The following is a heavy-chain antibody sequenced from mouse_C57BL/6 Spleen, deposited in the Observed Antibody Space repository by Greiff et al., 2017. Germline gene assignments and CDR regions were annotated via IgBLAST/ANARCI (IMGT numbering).Heavy chain of an antibody. CDR3: ARYLDGYYDYYAMDY. CDR1: GYTFTSYW. CDR2: INPSSGYT. J-gene: IGHJ4*01. V-gene: IGHV1-7*01. Sequence: QVQLQQSGAELAKPGASVKLSCKASGYTFTSYWMHWVKQRPGQGLEWIGYINPSSGYTKYNQKFKVKATLTADKSSSTAYMQLSSLTYEDSAVYYCARYLDGYYDYYAMDYWGQGTSVTVSS. D-gene: IGHD2-3*01.